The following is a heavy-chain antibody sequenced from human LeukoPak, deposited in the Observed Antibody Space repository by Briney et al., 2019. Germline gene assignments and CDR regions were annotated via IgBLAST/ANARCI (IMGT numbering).Heavy chain of an antibody. CDR2: ICYGGSNK. J-gene: IGHJ4*02. Sequence: GGTLRLSCAASGFTFSSYGMHWVRQAPGKGLEWVAVICYGGSNKYYADSVKGRITIFRDNSKNTVYRQRNGLRAEVTAVYYCAESGGWGSDYWGGGTLVTVSS. CDR1: GFTFSSYG. V-gene: IGHV3-33*06. D-gene: IGHD2-15*01. CDR3: AESGGWGSDY.